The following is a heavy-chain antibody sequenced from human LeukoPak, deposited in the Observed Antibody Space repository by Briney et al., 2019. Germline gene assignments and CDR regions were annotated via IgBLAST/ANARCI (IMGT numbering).Heavy chain of an antibody. Sequence: SETLSLTCTVSGGSVSSGSYYWGWIRQSPGKGLEWITLINYSGHTFYNPSLRSRVTISVDMPKNQFSLNLNSVTAADTAVYYCARRRKDLNWFDPWGQGTLVTVSS. J-gene: IGHJ5*02. CDR2: INYSGHT. CDR1: GGSVSSGSYY. V-gene: IGHV4-39*01. CDR3: ARRRKDLNWFDP.